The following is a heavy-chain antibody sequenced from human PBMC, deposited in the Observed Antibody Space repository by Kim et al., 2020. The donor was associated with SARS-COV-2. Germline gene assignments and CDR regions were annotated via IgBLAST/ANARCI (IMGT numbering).Heavy chain of an antibody. V-gene: IGHV3-30-3*01. CDR2: ISYDGSNK. CDR1: GFTFSSYA. D-gene: IGHD1-26*01. Sequence: GGSLRLSCAASGFTFSSYAMYWVRQAPGKGLEWVAVISYDGSNKYYADSVKGRFTISRDNSKNTLYLQMNSLRAEDTAVYYCASTYGSYFDYWGQGTRVT. J-gene: IGHJ4*02. CDR3: ASTYGSYFDY.